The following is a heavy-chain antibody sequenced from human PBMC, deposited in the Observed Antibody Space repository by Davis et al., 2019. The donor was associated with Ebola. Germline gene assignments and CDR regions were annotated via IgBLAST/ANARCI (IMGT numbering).Heavy chain of an antibody. V-gene: IGHV3-23*01. Sequence: GESLKISCAASGFTFNNYAMSWVRQAPGKGPQWVSALSATSTTIYYADSVKGRFTISRDNSKDTLYLQMNSLRAEDTAVYYCAKEGEYYGSGRRTEHWGQGTLVTVSS. CDR2: LSATSTTI. CDR1: GFTFNNYA. CDR3: AKEGEYYGSGRRTEH. J-gene: IGHJ1*01. D-gene: IGHD3-10*01.